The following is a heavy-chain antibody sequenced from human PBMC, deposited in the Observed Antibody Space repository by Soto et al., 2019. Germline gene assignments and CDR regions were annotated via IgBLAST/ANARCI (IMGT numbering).Heavy chain of an antibody. V-gene: IGHV1-69*01. J-gene: IGHJ5*02. Sequence: QAQLVRSGAELKKPGSSVKVSCKASGGNFSSYAISWLRQAPGQGLEWMGGIVPLFGTTNYAQKFKGRLMMTADESTTTAYMELSSLRFEDTAVYYGARARGLSWYNWFDPGGQGSTVTVSS. CDR3: ARARGLSWYNWFDP. CDR2: IVPLFGTT. D-gene: IGHD6-13*01. CDR1: GGNFSSYA.